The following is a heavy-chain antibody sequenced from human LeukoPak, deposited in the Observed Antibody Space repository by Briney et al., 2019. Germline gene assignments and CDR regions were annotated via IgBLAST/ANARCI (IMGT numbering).Heavy chain of an antibody. Sequence: ASVTVSCTASGYTFTVYYMHWVREAPGQGVGGMGWINPNSGGTNYTQKYQGRVTMTRDTAISTAYMELSRLRSDDTAVYYCARAWGYSYGPHFDYWGQGTLVTVSS. V-gene: IGHV1-2*02. CDR2: INPNSGGT. D-gene: IGHD5-18*01. CDR3: ARAWGYSYGPHFDY. CDR1: GYTFTVYY. J-gene: IGHJ4*02.